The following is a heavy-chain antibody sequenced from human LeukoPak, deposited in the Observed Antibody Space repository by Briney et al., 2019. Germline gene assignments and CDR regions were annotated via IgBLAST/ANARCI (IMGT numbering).Heavy chain of an antibody. CDR1: GFTFSSYG. CDR3: AKDLLAYTMAAFDI. J-gene: IGHJ3*02. V-gene: IGHV3-30*02. CDR2: IRYDGSNK. Sequence: GGSLRLSCSASGFTFSSYGMHWVRQAPGKGLEWVAFIRYDGSNKYYADSVKGRFTFSRDNSRNTLYLQMDSLRAEDTAVYYCAKDLLAYTMAAFDIWGQGTMVTVSS. D-gene: IGHD3-16*01.